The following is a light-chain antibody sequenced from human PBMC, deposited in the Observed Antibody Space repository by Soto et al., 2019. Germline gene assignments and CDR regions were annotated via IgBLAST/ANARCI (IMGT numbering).Light chain of an antibody. CDR2: GAS. CDR1: QSVSSSY. V-gene: IGKV3-20*01. J-gene: IGKJ1*01. CDR3: QQYGSSRT. Sequence: EIVLTQSPGTLSLSPGESATLSCRASQSVSSSYLAWYQQKPGQAPRLLIYGASSRATGIPDRFSGSGSGTDFTLTISRLEPEDFAVYYCQQYGSSRTFGQGTKVDIK.